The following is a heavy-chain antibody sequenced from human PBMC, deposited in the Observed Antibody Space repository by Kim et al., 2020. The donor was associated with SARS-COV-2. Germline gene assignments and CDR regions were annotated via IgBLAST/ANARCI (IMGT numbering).Heavy chain of an antibody. CDR1: GFTFDDYA. CDR2: ISGDGGST. V-gene: IGHV3-43*02. J-gene: IGHJ4*02. Sequence: GGSLRLSCAASGFTFDDYAMHWVRQAPGKGLEWVSLISGDGGSTYYADSVKGRFTISRDNSKNSLYLQMNSLRTEDTALYYCAKDYYYGSGSYYNVGFDYWGQGTLVTVSS. CDR3: AKDYYYGSGSYYNVGFDY. D-gene: IGHD3-10*01.